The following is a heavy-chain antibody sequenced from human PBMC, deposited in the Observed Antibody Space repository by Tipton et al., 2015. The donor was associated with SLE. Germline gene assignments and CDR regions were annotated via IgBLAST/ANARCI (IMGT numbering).Heavy chain of an antibody. V-gene: IGHV4-38-2*01. Sequence: TLSLTCAVSDFSVSSSHYCGWFRQPPGKGLEGIGTIYLSGSTYYNPSLKSRVSISEDTSRNQFSLNLSSVTAADTAVYYCARNPITMVRGVIPGAFDIWGQGTMVTVSS. D-gene: IGHD3-10*01. J-gene: IGHJ3*02. CDR3: ARNPITMVRGVIPGAFDI. CDR2: IYLSGST. CDR1: DFSVSSSHY.